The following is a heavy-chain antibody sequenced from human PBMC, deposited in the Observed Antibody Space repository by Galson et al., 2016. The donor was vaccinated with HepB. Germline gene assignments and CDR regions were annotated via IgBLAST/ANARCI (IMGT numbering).Heavy chain of an antibody. CDR3: SKSAPIRFLEWSNRSVFEY. CDR2: VYHSGIT. D-gene: IGHD3-3*01. CDR1: GASITTNNW. Sequence: SVTLSLTCAVSGASITTNNWWSWVRQSPGKGLEWIGEVYHSGITNYNPSLKSRVTMSIDKSKNEFSLQLTSVTVADTAVYFCSKSAPIRFLEWSNRSVFEYWGQGTLVTVSS. J-gene: IGHJ4*02. V-gene: IGHV4-4*02.